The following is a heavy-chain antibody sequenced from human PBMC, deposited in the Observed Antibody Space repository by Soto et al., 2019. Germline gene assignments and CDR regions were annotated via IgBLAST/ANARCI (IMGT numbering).Heavy chain of an antibody. V-gene: IGHV3-23*01. CDR2: ISGSGFST. J-gene: IGHJ6*02. Sequence: GALRVSCAAPGFTVSSYAMSWVRQGPGKGLEWVSAISGSGFSTYYADSVKGRFTISRDNSKNTLYLQMNSLRAEDTAVYYCAKEGPYDFWSGYSLPNYYYYYGMDVWGQGTTVPVSS. CDR3: AKEGPYDFWSGYSLPNYYYYYGMDV. D-gene: IGHD3-3*01. CDR1: GFTVSSYA.